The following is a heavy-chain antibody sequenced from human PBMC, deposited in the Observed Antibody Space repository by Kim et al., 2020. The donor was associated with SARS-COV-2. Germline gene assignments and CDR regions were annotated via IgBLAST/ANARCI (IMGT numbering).Heavy chain of an antibody. J-gene: IGHJ6*03. Sequence: GGSLRLSCAASGFTFDDYGMSWVRQAPGKGLEWVSGINWNGGSTGYADSVKGRFTISRDNAKNSLYLQMNSLRAEDTALYYCASGPHYYGSGSYWDYYYYYYMDVWGKRDHGHRLL. CDR3: ASGPHYYGSGSYWDYYYYYYMDV. CDR1: GFTFDDYG. CDR2: INWNGGST. D-gene: IGHD3-10*01. V-gene: IGHV3-20*04.